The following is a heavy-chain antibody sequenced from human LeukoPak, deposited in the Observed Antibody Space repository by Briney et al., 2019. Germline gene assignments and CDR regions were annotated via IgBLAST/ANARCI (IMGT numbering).Heavy chain of an antibody. D-gene: IGHD2-21*02. CDR2: ISSSGSTI. Sequence: GGSLRLSCAASGFTFSSYEMNWVRQAPGEGLEWVSYISSSGSTIYYADSVKGRFTISRDNAKNSLYLQMNSLRAEDTAVYYCARVVVTIDYWGQGTLVTVSS. V-gene: IGHV3-48*03. J-gene: IGHJ4*02. CDR3: ARVVVTIDY. CDR1: GFTFSSYE.